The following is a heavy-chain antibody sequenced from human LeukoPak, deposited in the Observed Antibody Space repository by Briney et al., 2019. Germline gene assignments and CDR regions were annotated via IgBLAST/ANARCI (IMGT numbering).Heavy chain of an antibody. V-gene: IGHV4-39*01. CDR3: ARSHLRFLEWPLEGPYYYYYMDV. D-gene: IGHD3-3*01. Sequence: SETLSLTCTVSGGTISSSSYYWGWTRQPPGKGLEWIGSIYYSGSTYYNPSLKSRVTISVDTSKNQFSLKLSSVTAADTAVYYCARSHLRFLEWPLEGPYYYYYMDVWGKGTTVTVSS. J-gene: IGHJ6*03. CDR2: IYYSGST. CDR1: GGTISSSSYY.